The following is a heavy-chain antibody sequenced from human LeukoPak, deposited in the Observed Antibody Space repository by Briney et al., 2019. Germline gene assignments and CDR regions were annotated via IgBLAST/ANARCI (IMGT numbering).Heavy chain of an antibody. Sequence: TGGSLRLSCAASGFTFSSYWMSWVRQAPGKGLEWMGGFDPEDGETIYAQKFQGRVTMTEDTSTDTAYMELSSLRSEDTAVYYCATDGGGYCSGGSCYGDAFDIWGQGTMVTVSS. CDR1: GFTFSSYW. D-gene: IGHD2-15*01. V-gene: IGHV1-24*01. CDR2: FDPEDGET. CDR3: ATDGGGYCSGGSCYGDAFDI. J-gene: IGHJ3*02.